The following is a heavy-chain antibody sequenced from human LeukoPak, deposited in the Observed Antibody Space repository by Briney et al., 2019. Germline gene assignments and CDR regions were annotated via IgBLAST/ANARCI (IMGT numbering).Heavy chain of an antibody. Sequence: SETLSLTCTVSGGSISSSSDYCGWIRPPQGKGLEWIGNIYYSGTTYYNPSLKSRVTISVDTSKNQFPLKLSSVTAADTAVYYCARPYGGNPGYFDYWGQGTLVTVSS. CDR1: GGSISSSSDY. V-gene: IGHV4-39*01. CDR2: IYYSGTT. J-gene: IGHJ4*02. D-gene: IGHD4-23*01. CDR3: ARPYGGNPGYFDY.